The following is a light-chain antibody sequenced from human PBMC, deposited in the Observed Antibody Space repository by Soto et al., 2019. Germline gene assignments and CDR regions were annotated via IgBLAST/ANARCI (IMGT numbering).Light chain of an antibody. J-gene: IGKJ4*01. CDR3: QQYNNST. CDR2: GAS. CDR1: QSVSSN. V-gene: IGKV3-15*01. Sequence: EIVMTQSPATLSVSAGERATLSCRASQSVSSNLAWYQQKPGQAPRLLIYGASTRATGIPARFSGSGSGTEFTLTISSLQSEDFSVYYCQQYNNSTFGGGTKVEIK.